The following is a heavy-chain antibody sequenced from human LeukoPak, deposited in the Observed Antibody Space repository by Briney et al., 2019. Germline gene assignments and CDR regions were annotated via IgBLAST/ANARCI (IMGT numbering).Heavy chain of an antibody. CDR3: AKAQYCGSSSCYTWFGP. D-gene: IGHD2-2*02. V-gene: IGHV3-23*01. J-gene: IGHJ5*02. CDR1: GLSFRSAA. CDR2: ISSSGDNT. Sequence: PGGSLRLSCAAPGLSFRSAAMSWVRQAPGQGLEWVSSISSSGDNTYYADSVKGRSAISRDNSKNTMYLQMNSLRAEDTAVYYCAKAQYCGSSSCYTWFGPWGQGTLVTVSS.